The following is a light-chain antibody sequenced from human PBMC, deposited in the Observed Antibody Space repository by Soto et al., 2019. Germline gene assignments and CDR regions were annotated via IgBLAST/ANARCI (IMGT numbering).Light chain of an antibody. CDR1: SSNIGAGYD. Sequence: QSVLTQPPSVSGAPGQRVTISCTGSSSNIGAGYDVHWYQQLPGTAPKLLIYGNSNRPSGVPDRFSGSKSGTAASLAITGLRAEDDSDYCCQSYDSSLSGYVFGTGTKLTVL. CDR2: GNS. CDR3: QSYDSSLSGYV. J-gene: IGLJ1*01. V-gene: IGLV1-40*01.